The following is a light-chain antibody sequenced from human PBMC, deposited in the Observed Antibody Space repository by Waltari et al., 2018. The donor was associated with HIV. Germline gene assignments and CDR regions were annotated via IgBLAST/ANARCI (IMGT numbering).Light chain of an antibody. Sequence: DILLTQSPSFVSASPGDRVTFACRANQTISTYLAWYQQRPGKAPELMIYGASSLHVGVPSRFSATGSGTDFRLTINNLQPEDFGIYFCQQMNSYPLTFGGGTKLELK. J-gene: IGKJ4*01. CDR1: QTISTY. V-gene: IGKV1-9*01. CDR3: QQMNSYPLT. CDR2: GAS.